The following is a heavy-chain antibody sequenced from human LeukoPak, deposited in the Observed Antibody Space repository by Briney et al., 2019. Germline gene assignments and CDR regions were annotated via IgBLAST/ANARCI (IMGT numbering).Heavy chain of an antibody. CDR1: GFAFSNHW. CDR2: LSGDGSNT. CDR3: TRDYYYSMDV. J-gene: IGHJ6*02. V-gene: IGHV3-74*01. Sequence: GALRLSCAAFGFAFSNHWMHWVRQAPGKGLVWVSRLSGDGSNTIYADSVKGRFTISRDNAKNTLYLQMNSLRAEDTAVYYCTRDYYYSMDVWGQGTTVTVSS.